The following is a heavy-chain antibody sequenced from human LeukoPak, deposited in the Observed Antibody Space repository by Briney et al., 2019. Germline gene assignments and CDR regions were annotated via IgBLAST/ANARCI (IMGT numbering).Heavy chain of an antibody. CDR3: AKDRVVLDAFDI. Sequence: GGSLRLSCAASGFTFSSYAMSWVRQLPGKGLEWVSAISGNGGSTYYADSVKGRFTISRDNSKNTLYLQMNSLRAEDTAVYYCAKDRVVLDAFDIWGQGTMVTVSS. CDR2: ISGNGGST. V-gene: IGHV3-23*01. J-gene: IGHJ3*02. D-gene: IGHD3-10*01. CDR1: GFTFSSYA.